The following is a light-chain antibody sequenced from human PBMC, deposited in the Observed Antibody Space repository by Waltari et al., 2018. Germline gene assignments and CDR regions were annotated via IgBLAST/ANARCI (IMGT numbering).Light chain of an antibody. CDR2: DVS. J-gene: IGLJ2*01. CDR1: RSDVGGYNY. V-gene: IGLV2-14*03. CDR3: SSYTSSNTVV. Sequence: HSALTQPPSVSGSPGQSTTIPCSGRRSDVGGYNYVSWYLQYPGQAPKLIIYDVSQRPSEISDRFSGSKSGSTASLTISGLQAEYEAAYYCSSYTSSNTVVFGGGTKVTVL.